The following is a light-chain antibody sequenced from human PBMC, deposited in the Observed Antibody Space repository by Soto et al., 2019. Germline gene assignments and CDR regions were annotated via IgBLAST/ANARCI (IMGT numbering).Light chain of an antibody. V-gene: IGLV2-14*01. J-gene: IGLJ2*01. CDR1: SSDVGGYNY. CDR2: DVS. Sequence: QSALTQPASVSGSPGQSITISCTGTSSDVGGYNYVSWYQQHPGKAPKLMIYDVSNRPSGVSNRFSGSKSGNTASLTISGLQAEDEADYYYSSYTSSSTRDVVFGGGTKLTVL. CDR3: SSYTSSSTRDVV.